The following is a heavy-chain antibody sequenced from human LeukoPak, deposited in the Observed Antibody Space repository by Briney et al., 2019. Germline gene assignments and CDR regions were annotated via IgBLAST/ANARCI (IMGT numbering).Heavy chain of an antibody. CDR3: SRDNYDSMFGY. Sequence: GGSLRLSCAASGFSFSNYEMNWVRQAPGKGLQWISYISSSGSTIYYADSVTGRFTISRDNAKNSLYLQMITLIAEDTAVYYCSRDNYDSMFGYWGQGTLVTVSS. CDR1: GFSFSNYE. CDR2: ISSSGSTI. V-gene: IGHV3-48*03. J-gene: IGHJ4*02. D-gene: IGHD3-22*01.